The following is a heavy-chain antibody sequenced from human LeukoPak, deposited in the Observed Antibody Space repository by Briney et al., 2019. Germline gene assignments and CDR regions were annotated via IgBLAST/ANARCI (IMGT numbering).Heavy chain of an antibody. D-gene: IGHD3-3*01. Sequence: GGSLRLSCAASGFTFSSYAMHWVRQAPGKGLEWVAVISYDGSNKYYADSVKGRFTISRDNAKNSLYLQMNSLRAEDTAVYYCAREGYDFWGVYMDVWGKGTTVTVSS. CDR2: ISYDGSNK. CDR3: AREGYDFWGVYMDV. CDR1: GFTFSSYA. J-gene: IGHJ6*03. V-gene: IGHV3-30*04.